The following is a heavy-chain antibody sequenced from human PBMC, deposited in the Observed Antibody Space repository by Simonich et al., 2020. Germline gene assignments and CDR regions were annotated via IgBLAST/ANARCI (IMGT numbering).Heavy chain of an antibody. Sequence: GGGVVQPGRSLRLSCAASGFTFSSYAMQWGRQAPGKGLEWVAVISYDGSNKYYADSVKGRFTISRDNSKNTLYLQMNSLRAEDTAVYYCARDLGSSYYFDYWGQGTLVTVSS. V-gene: IGHV3-30*07. CDR3: ARDLGSSYYFDY. CDR1: GFTFSSYA. CDR2: ISYDGSNK. J-gene: IGHJ4*02. D-gene: IGHD6-6*01.